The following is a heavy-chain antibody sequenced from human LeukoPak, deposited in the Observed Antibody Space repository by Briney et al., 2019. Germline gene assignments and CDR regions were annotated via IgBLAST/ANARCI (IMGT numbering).Heavy chain of an antibody. CDR1: GDNFSSSA. CDR3: ASLKNYYDSSGYLVTDAFDI. V-gene: IGHV1-69*06. J-gene: IGHJ3*02. D-gene: IGHD3-22*01. CDR2: IIPISVTA. Sequence: ASVKVSCKASGDNFSSSAIIWVRQAPGQGLEWVGGIIPISVTAHYAKKFQGRVTITADKSTSTAYMELRSLRSEDTAVFYCASLKNYYDSSGYLVTDAFDIWGQGTMVTVSS.